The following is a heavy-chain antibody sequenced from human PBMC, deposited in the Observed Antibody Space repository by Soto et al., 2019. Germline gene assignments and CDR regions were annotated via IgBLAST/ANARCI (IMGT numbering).Heavy chain of an antibody. CDR3: ARGGYYDNTWGKLSHYGLDV. D-gene: IGHD3-16*01. J-gene: IGHJ6*02. CDR1: GYTFIRYG. V-gene: IGHV1-18*01. CDR2: ISPYNDYT. Sequence: QVQLVQSAAEVKKPGASVRVSCKASGYTFIRYGIAWVRQAPGQGLEWMGWISPYNDYTIYAQKLQGRVTITADTSTSTVYMELRGLKSDDTAVYSCARGGYYDNTWGKLSHYGLDVWGQGTSVTVSS.